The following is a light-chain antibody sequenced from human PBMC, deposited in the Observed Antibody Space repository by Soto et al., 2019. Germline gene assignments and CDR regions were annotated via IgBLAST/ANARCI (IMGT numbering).Light chain of an antibody. CDR2: GAS. CDR3: QKYGSSPQT. CDR1: QSVSSSY. V-gene: IGKV3-20*01. Sequence: EIVLTQSPVTLSLSPGEIATLSWRASQSVSSSYLAWYQQKPGQAPRLLIYGASSRATGIPDRFSGSGSGTDFTLTISRLEPEDFAVYYCQKYGSSPQTFGQGTKVDIK. J-gene: IGKJ1*01.